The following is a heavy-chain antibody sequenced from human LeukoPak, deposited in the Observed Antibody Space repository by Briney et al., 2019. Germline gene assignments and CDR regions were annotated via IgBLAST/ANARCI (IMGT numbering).Heavy chain of an antibody. Sequence: GSLRLSCATSGFIFNNFWMSWVRQAPGKGLEWVANIKRDGSEKYYVDSVKGRFTISRDNAKNSLDLQMNSPRAEDTAVYYCARARGDILTGQTLDCWGQGTLVTVSS. CDR2: IKRDGSEK. V-gene: IGHV3-7*01. J-gene: IGHJ4*02. CDR3: ARARGDILTGQTLDC. D-gene: IGHD3-9*01. CDR1: GFIFNNFW.